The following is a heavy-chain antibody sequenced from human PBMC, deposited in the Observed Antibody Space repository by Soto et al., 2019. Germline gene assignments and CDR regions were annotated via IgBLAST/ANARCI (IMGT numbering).Heavy chain of an antibody. CDR1: GYTFTSYY. J-gene: IGHJ3*01. CDR3: TRSIITTAGTDAFDL. V-gene: IGHV1-46*01. CDR2: ISPSSGGT. Sequence: QVQLVQSGAEVKKPGASVRVSCKASGYTFTSYYIHWVRQAPGHGPEWMGMISPSSGGTDYAQKSKGRATRTRDTSTGTVDMELSSLRSEDTAGYYGTRSIITTAGTDAFDLWGQGTLVT. D-gene: IGHD6-13*01.